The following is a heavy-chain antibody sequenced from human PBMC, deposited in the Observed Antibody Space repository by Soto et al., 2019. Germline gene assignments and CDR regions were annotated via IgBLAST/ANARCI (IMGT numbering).Heavy chain of an antibody. V-gene: IGHV3-23*01. D-gene: IGHD3-3*01. CDR2: ITANSGSS. CDR1: GLAFSRHA. J-gene: IGHJ4*02. Sequence: EVQLLESGGGLAQPGGSLRLSSVACGLAFSRHAMVWVRKAPGKGLEWVSTITANSGSSDYGDSVKGRFTISRDNAGSTLFLQMNSLRVEDTATYYCAKSPEWPNRYFDYWGQGTLVTVSS. CDR3: AKSPEWPNRYFDY.